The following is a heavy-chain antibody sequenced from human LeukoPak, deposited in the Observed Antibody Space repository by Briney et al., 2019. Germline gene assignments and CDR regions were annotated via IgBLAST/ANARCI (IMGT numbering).Heavy chain of an antibody. CDR2: IIPIFGTA. CDR1: GGTFSSYA. CDR3: AGKKYYYDSSGYYYYFDY. J-gene: IGHJ4*02. D-gene: IGHD3-22*01. Sequence: SVKVSCKASGGTFSSYAISWVRQAPGQGLEWMGGIIPIFGTANYAQKFQGRVTITADESTSTAYMELSSLRSEDTAVYYCAGKKYYYDSSGYYYYFDYWGQGTLVTVSS. V-gene: IGHV1-69*13.